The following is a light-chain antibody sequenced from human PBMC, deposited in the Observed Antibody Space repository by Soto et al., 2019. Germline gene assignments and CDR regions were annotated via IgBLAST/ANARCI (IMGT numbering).Light chain of an antibody. CDR2: EGT. CDR3: CAYVGARSYV. V-gene: IGLV2-23*01. CDR1: NNL. Sequence: QSVLTQPASVSGSPGQSITISCTGTNNLVSWYQQHPGKAPKVVVYEGTKRPSGVSNRFSGSNSGGMASLTISGLQAKDEASYFCCAYVGARSYVFGPGTKVTVL. J-gene: IGLJ1*01.